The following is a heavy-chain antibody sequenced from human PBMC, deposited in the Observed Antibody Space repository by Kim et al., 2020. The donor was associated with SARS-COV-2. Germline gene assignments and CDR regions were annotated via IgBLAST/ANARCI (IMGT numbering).Heavy chain of an antibody. CDR2: IYYSGNT. V-gene: IGHV4-39*01. D-gene: IGHD3-9*01. CDR3: ARRQHSEAPHVLRYFDWSDAFDI. J-gene: IGHJ3*02. CDR1: GGSIRSSNYF. Sequence: SETLSLTCTVSGGSIRSSNYFWGWVRQPPGKGLEWIGNIYYSGNTYYNSSLKSRVSISVDTSKNQFSLKLTSVTAADTAVYYCARRQHSEAPHVLRYFDWSDAFDIWGQGTMVTVSS.